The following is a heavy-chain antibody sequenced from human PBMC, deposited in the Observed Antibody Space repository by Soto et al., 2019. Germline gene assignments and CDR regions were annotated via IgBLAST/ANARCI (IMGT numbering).Heavy chain of an antibody. V-gene: IGHV3-30-3*01. Sequence: LRLSCAASGFTFSSYAMHCVRQAPGKGLEWVAVISYDGSNKYYADSVKGRFTISRDNSKNTLYLQMNSLRAEDTAVYYCARERLYYYDSSGLLGYWGQGTLVTVS. CDR1: GFTFSSYA. CDR3: ARERLYYYDSSGLLGY. J-gene: IGHJ4*02. CDR2: ISYDGSNK. D-gene: IGHD3-22*01.